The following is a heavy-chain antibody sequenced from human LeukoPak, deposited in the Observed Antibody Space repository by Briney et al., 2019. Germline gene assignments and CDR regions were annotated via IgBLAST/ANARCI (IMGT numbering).Heavy chain of an antibody. V-gene: IGHV3-7*01. D-gene: IGHD3-9*01. J-gene: IGHJ4*02. CDR3: ARDHFLGYFDWLLPRASDY. CDR1: GFTFSSYE. Sequence: GGSLRLSCAASGFTFSSYEMNWVRQAPGKGLEWVANIKQDGSEKYYVDSVKGRFTISRDNAKNSLYLQMNSLRAEDTAVYYCARDHFLGYFDWLLPRASDYWGQGTLVTVSS. CDR2: IKQDGSEK.